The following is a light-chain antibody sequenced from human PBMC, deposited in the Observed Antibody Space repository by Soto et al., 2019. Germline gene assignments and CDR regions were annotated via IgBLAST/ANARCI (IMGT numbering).Light chain of an antibody. Sequence: QSVLTQPPSASGTPGQRVTISCSGSSSKIGSNTVNWYQQLPGTAPKLLIYSNNQRHSGVPDRFSGSKSGTSASLAISGLQSEDEADYYWAAWDDSLNGVVFGGGTQLTVL. CDR2: SNN. CDR1: SSKIGSNT. CDR3: AAWDDSLNGVV. V-gene: IGLV1-44*01. J-gene: IGLJ2*01.